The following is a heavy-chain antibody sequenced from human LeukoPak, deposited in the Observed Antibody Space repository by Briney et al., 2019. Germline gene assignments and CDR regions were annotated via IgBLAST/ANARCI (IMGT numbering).Heavy chain of an antibody. CDR3: AREEYLSGSYVDD. V-gene: IGHV1-18*01. CDR2: INVHKGNT. D-gene: IGHD3-10*01. CDR1: GNIFNTYG. J-gene: IGHJ4*02. Sequence: GASVKVSCKDSGNIFNTYGFSWVRQAPGQGLEWIGWINVHKGNTNYAQKFQGRVTMTADTSTSTVYMELRSLTSDDTPVYYCAREEYLSGSYVDDWGQGTLVTVSS.